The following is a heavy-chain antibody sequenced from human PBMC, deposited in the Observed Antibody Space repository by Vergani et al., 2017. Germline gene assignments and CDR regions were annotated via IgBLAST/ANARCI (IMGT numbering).Heavy chain of an antibody. J-gene: IGHJ5*02. CDR1: GGSFSGYY. CDR2: INHSGST. V-gene: IGHV4-34*01. D-gene: IGHD2-2*01. Sequence: QVQLQQWGAGLLKPSETLSLTCAVYGGSFSGYYWSWIRQPPGKGLEWIGEINHSGSTNYNPSLKSRVTISVDTSKNQFSLKLSSVTAADTAVYYCARHRSRYSWFDPWGQGTLVTVSS. CDR3: ARHRSRYSWFDP.